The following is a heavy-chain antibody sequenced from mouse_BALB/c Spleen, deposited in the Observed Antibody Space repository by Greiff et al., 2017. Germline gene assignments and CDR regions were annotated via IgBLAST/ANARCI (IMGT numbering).Heavy chain of an antibody. Sequence: DVMLVESGGGLVKPGGSLKLSCAASGFAFSSYDMSWVRQTPEKRLEWVAYISSGGGSTYYPDTVKGRFTISRDNAKNTLYLQMSSLKSEDTAMYYCARQGNFFAYWGQGTLVTVSA. V-gene: IGHV5-12-1*01. D-gene: IGHD2-1*01. CDR1: GFAFSSYD. CDR2: ISSGGGST. J-gene: IGHJ3*01. CDR3: ARQGNFFAY.